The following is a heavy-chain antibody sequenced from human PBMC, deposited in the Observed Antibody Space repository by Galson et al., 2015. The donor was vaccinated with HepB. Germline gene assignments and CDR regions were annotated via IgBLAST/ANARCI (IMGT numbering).Heavy chain of an antibody. CDR1: GFSLSTSGMR. CDR2: IDWDDDK. Sequence: PALVKPTQTLTLTCTFSGFSLSTSGMRVSWIRQPPGKALEWLARIDWDDDKFYSTSLKTRLTISKDTSKNQVVLTMTNMDPVDTATYYCARMTSENIAARRIYYFDYWGQGTLVTVSS. CDR3: ARMTSENIAARRIYYFDY. D-gene: IGHD6-6*01. J-gene: IGHJ4*02. V-gene: IGHV2-70*04.